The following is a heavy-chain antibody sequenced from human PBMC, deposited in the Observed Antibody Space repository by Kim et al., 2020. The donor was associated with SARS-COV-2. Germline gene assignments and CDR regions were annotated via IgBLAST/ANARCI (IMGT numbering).Heavy chain of an antibody. CDR2: VHPGTSQT. CDR1: GNNFINDW. J-gene: IGHJ4*02. D-gene: IGHD1-26*01. CDR3: ARQWEQYYDY. Sequence: GESLKISCQTSGNNFINDWIGWVRQMPGKGLEWMGIVHPGTSQTRYSPSFEGQVTFSVDKSINTAYVQWRSLKASDTAMYYCARQWEQYYDYWGQGTPVTVAS. V-gene: IGHV5-51*01.